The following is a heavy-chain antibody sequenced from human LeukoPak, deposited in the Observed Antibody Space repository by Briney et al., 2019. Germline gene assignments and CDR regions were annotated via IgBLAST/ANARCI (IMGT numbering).Heavy chain of an antibody. J-gene: IGHJ4*02. V-gene: IGHV5-51*01. CDR3: ARRYYYDSSGPVGFDY. Sequence: GESLKISCKGSGYSFTSYWIDWVRQMPGKGLEWMGIIYPGDSDTRYSPSFQGQVTISADKSISTAYLQWSSLKASDTAMYYCARRYYYDSSGPVGFDYWGQGTLVTVSS. D-gene: IGHD3-22*01. CDR2: IYPGDSDT. CDR1: GYSFTSYW.